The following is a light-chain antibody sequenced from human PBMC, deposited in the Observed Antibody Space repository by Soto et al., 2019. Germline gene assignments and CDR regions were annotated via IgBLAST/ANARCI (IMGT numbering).Light chain of an antibody. CDR3: QQSYSTPWT. CDR1: QSISNY. V-gene: IGKV1-39*01. CDR2: AAS. Sequence: DIQMTQSPSSLSASVGDRVTITCRASQSISNYLNWYQQKPGKAPKLLIYAASSVQSGVPSRFSGSGSGTDFTLTISSLQREDFATYYCQQSYSTPWTFGQGTKVEI. J-gene: IGKJ1*01.